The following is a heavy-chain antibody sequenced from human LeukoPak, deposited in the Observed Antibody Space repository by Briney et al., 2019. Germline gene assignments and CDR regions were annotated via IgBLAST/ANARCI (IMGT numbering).Heavy chain of an antibody. V-gene: IGHV3-11*04. D-gene: IGHD3-3*01. CDR2: ISSGGSTI. Sequence: GGSLRLSCAASGFTFSDYYMSWIRQAPGKGLEWVSYISSGGSTIYYADSVKGRFTISRDNAKNSLYLQMNSLRAEDTAVYFCAARNYNLLSDFYTPFDYWGQGVLVTVSS. J-gene: IGHJ4*02. CDR1: GFTFSDYY. CDR3: AARNYNLLSDFYTPFDY.